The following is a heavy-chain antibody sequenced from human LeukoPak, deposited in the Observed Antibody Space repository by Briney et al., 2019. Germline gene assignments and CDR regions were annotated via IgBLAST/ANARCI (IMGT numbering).Heavy chain of an antibody. CDR1: GGSFSSYY. D-gene: IGHD1-26*01. V-gene: IGHV4-4*07. CDR3: ARDRLGATGHWRIDV. CDR2: IYNSGTT. Sequence: PSETLSLTCTVSGGSFSSYYWTWIRQSAGKGLEWIGRIYNSGTTNYSPSLESRVTMSLGTSKNRFSLSLSSVTAADTAVYYCARDRLGATGHWRIDVWGRGTLVTVSS. J-gene: IGHJ2*01.